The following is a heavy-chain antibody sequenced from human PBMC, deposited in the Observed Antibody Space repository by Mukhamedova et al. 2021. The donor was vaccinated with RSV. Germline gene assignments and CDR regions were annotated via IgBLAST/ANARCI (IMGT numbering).Heavy chain of an antibody. D-gene: IGHD3-22*01. Sequence: SYDGSNKYYADSVKCRFTISRDNSKNTLYLQMNSLRAEDTAVYYCAKELYYYDSSGYPEGYWGQGTLVTVSS. V-gene: IGHV3-30*18. CDR3: AKELYYYDSSGYPEGY. CDR2: SYDGSNK. J-gene: IGHJ4*02.